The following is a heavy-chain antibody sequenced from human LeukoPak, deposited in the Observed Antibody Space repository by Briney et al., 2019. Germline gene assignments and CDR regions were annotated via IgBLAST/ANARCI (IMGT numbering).Heavy chain of an antibody. J-gene: IGHJ4*02. CDR2: IWYYGSNK. Sequence: GRSLRLSCAASGFTFSSYGMHWVRQAPGKGLEWVAVIWYYGSNKYYADSVKGRFTISRDNSKNTLYLQMNSLRAEDTAVYYCAREAGSLWFGELSYFDYWGQGTLVTVSS. CDR3: AREAGSLWFGELSYFDY. D-gene: IGHD3-10*01. V-gene: IGHV3-33*01. CDR1: GFTFSSYG.